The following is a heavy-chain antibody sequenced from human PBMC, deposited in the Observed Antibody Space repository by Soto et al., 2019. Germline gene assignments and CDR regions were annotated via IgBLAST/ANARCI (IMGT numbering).Heavy chain of an antibody. CDR2: ISSSGSTI. Sequence: EVQLVESGGGLVQPGGSLRLSCAASGFTFSSYEMNWVRQAPGKGLEWVSYISSSGSTIYYADSVKGRFTISRDNAKNSLYLQMNSLRAEDTAVYYCAREVAARLSALYYYYGMDVWGQGTTVTVSS. J-gene: IGHJ6*02. D-gene: IGHD6-6*01. CDR3: AREVAARLSALYYYYGMDV. V-gene: IGHV3-48*03. CDR1: GFTFSSYE.